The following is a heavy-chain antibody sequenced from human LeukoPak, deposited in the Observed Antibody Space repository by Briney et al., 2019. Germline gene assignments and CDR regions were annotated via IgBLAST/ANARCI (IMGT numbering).Heavy chain of an antibody. D-gene: IGHD1-7*01. Sequence: ASVTVSCTASGYTFTSYAMHWVRQAPGQRLEWMGWINAGNGNTKYSQKFQGRVTITADESTSTAYMELSSLRSEDTAVYYCASSPSGNSDYWGQGTLVTVSS. CDR1: GYTFTSYA. CDR2: INAGNGNT. CDR3: ASSPSGNSDY. V-gene: IGHV1-3*01. J-gene: IGHJ4*02.